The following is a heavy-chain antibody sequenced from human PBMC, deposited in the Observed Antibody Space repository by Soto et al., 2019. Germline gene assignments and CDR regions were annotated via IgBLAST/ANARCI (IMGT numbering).Heavy chain of an antibody. Sequence: SGPTLVNPTQTLTLTCIFSGFSLRTSGVGVGWIRQPPGKALEWLALIYWDDAKFYSPSLKSRLTIAKDTSKNQVVLTMTNMDPVDTATYYCAHNKQDQLLVTMASAFDIWGQGTMVTVAS. CDR3: AHNKQDQLLVTMASAFDI. CDR1: GFSLRTSGVG. D-gene: IGHD2-2*01. J-gene: IGHJ3*02. CDR2: IYWDDAK. V-gene: IGHV2-5*02.